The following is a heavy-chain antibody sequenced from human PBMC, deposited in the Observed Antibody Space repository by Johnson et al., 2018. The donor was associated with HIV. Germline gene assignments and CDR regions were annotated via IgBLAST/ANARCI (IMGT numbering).Heavy chain of an antibody. D-gene: IGHD2-2*01. CDR2: IYSGGST. CDR1: GFTVSSNY. CDR3: AKGGYSSSWYLWDTFNM. Sequence: VPLVESGGGLVQPGGSLRLSCAASGFTVSSNYMSWVRQAPGKGLEWVSVIYSGGSTYYADSVKGRFTISRDNSKNTLYLQMNSLRADDTALYYCAKGGYSSSWYLWDTFNMWGQGTMVTVSS. J-gene: IGHJ3*02. V-gene: IGHV3-66*01.